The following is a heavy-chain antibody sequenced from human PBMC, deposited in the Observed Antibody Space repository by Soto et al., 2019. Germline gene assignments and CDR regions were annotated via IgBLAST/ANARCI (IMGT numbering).Heavy chain of an antibody. CDR1: GGTFSSYA. J-gene: IGHJ4*02. D-gene: IGHD3-22*01. CDR3: ATLRDPYYYDSSGYGEDY. Sequence: QVQLVQSGADVKKPGSSVKVSCKASGGTFSSYAISWVRQAPGQGLEWMGGIIPIFGTANYAQKFQGRVTITADESTSTAYMELSSLRSEDTAVYYCATLRDPYYYDSSGYGEDYWGQGTLVTVSS. V-gene: IGHV1-69*01. CDR2: IIPIFGTA.